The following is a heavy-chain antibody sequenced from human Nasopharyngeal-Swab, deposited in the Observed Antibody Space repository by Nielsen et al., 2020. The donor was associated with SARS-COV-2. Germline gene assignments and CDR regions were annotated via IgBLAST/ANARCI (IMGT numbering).Heavy chain of an antibody. J-gene: IGHJ5*02. D-gene: IGHD6-6*01. CDR2: ISSSGSTI. CDR1: GFTFSSYV. V-gene: IGHV3-48*03. Sequence: GGSLRLSCAASGFTFSSYVMNWVRQAPGKGLEWVSYISSSGSTIYYADSVKGRFTISRDNAKNSLYLQMNSLRAEDTAVYYCARGWGIAARSGWFDPWGQGTLVTVSS. CDR3: ARGWGIAARSGWFDP.